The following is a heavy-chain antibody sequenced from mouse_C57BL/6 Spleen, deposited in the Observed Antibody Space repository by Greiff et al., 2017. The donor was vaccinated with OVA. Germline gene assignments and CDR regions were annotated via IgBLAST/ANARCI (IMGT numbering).Heavy chain of an antibody. J-gene: IGHJ3*01. V-gene: IGHV1-4*01. D-gene: IGHD3-2*02. Sequence: VQVVESGAELARPGASVKMSCKASGYTFTSYTMHWVKQRPGQGLEWIGYINPSSGYTKYNQKFKDKATLTADKSSSTAYMQLSSLTSEDSAVYYCARRGAAQATAWFAYWGKGTLVTVSA. CDR2: INPSSGYT. CDR1: GYTFTSYT. CDR3: ARRGAAQATAWFAY.